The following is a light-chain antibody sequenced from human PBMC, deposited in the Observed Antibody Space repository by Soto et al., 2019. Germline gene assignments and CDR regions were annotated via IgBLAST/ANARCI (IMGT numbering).Light chain of an antibody. CDR1: QSVSSY. V-gene: IGKV3-20*01. J-gene: IGKJ5*01. CDR2: DAS. CDR3: KQYGSSPIT. Sequence: EIVLTQSPATLSLSPGERATLSCRASQSVSSYLAWYQQKPGQAPRLLIYDASNRATGIPARFSGSGSGTDFTLTIRRLEPEDFAVYYCKQYGSSPITFGQGTRLEIK.